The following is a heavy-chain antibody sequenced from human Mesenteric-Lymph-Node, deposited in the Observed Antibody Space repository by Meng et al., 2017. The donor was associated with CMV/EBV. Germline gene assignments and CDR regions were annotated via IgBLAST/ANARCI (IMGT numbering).Heavy chain of an antibody. CDR1: GFTFSNAW. Sequence: GGSLRLSCAASGFTFSNAWMSWVRQAPGKGLEWVSYINPYSNPIYYADSVKGRFTMSRDNAKNSLYLQMNSLRAEDTAVYYCARDDGAGFDSWGQGTLVTVSS. CDR2: INPYSNPI. D-gene: IGHD1-26*01. V-gene: IGHV3-48*04. CDR3: ARDDGAGFDS. J-gene: IGHJ4*02.